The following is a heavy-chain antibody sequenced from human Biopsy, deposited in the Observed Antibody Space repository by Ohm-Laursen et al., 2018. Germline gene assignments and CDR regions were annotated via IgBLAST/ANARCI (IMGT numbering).Heavy chain of an antibody. D-gene: IGHD2-2*01. Sequence: SETLSLTCAVSRDSISNYYWTWIRQSPGKGLEWIGYIYYTGSTNYNPSVKSRVTISVGTSKNQFSLRLIYVTAADTAVYYCARMPHFDYWGQGILVTVSS. J-gene: IGHJ4*02. CDR3: ARMPHFDY. CDR2: IYYTGST. V-gene: IGHV4-59*01. CDR1: RDSISNYY.